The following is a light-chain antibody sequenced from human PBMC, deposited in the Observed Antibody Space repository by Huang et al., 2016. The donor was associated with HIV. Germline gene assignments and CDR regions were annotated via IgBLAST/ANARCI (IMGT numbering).Light chain of an antibody. V-gene: IGKV3-20*01. CDR3: QQYGSSPLT. Sequence: EIVLTQSPGTLSLSPGEIATLSCRASQSVSSSYLAWYQHKPGQAPRPLIYGASSRATGIPDRFSGSGSGTDFTLTISRLEPDDFAVYYCQQYGSSPLTFGGGTKVEIK. J-gene: IGKJ4*01. CDR1: QSVSSSY. CDR2: GAS.